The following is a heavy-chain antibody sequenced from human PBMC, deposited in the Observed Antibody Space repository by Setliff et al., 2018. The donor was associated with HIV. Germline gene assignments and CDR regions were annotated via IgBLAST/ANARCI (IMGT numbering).Heavy chain of an antibody. CDR1: GGSITSSY. D-gene: IGHD3-22*01. Sequence: PSETLSLTCTVSGGSITSSYWSWIRQPAGKGLEWIGRIYTSGSTNYNPSLKSRVTMSIDTSKKQFSPKLASVTAADTAVYYCARGGSYDTFDYWGQGTLVTVSS. CDR2: IYTSGST. J-gene: IGHJ4*02. V-gene: IGHV4-4*07. CDR3: ARGGSYDTFDY.